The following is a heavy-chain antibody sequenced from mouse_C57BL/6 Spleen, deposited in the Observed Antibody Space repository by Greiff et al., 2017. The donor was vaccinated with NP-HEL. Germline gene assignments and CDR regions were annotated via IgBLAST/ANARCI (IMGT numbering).Heavy chain of an antibody. Sequence: EVQLQQSGAELVKPGASVTLSCTASGFNIKDYYMHWVKQRTEQGLERIGRIDPEDGETKYAPKFQGTASITADTSSNTAYLQLSSLTSEDTAVYYCARRDIYYYGSSPSYAMDCWGQGTSVTVSS. V-gene: IGHV14-2*01. J-gene: IGHJ4*01. CDR1: GFNIKDYY. D-gene: IGHD1-1*01. CDR3: ARRDIYYYGSSPSYAMDC. CDR2: IDPEDGET.